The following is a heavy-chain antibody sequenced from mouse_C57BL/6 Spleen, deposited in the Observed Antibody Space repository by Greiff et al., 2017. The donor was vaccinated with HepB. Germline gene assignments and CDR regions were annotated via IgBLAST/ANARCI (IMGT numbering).Heavy chain of an antibody. D-gene: IGHD1-1*01. CDR1: GYTFTSYW. V-gene: IGHV1-55*01. CDR3: ARERGISSPYYFDY. J-gene: IGHJ2*01. CDR2: IYPGSGST. Sequence: VQLQQPGAELVKPGASVKMSCKASGYTFTSYWITWVKQRPGQGLEWIGDIYPGSGSTNYNEKFKSKATLTVDTSSSTAYMQLSSLTSEDSAVYYCARERGISSPYYFDYWGQGTTLTVSS.